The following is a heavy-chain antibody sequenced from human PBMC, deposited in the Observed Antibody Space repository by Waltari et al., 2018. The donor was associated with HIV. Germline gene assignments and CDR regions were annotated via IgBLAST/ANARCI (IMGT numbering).Heavy chain of an antibody. CDR1: GFTFTNYA. CDR3: AKDDSTGSSGYYPFQY. J-gene: IGHJ4*02. D-gene: IGHD3-22*01. V-gene: IGHV3-23*04. Sequence: EVQLVESGGGLVQPGGSLRLSCAASGFTFTNYALNWVRQAPGNGLGWVSAISGRSGRTHYADSVKGRFTISRNNSKNTLYLQMNSLRAEDTAVYYCAKDDSTGSSGYYPFQYWGQGTLITVSS. CDR2: ISGRSGRT.